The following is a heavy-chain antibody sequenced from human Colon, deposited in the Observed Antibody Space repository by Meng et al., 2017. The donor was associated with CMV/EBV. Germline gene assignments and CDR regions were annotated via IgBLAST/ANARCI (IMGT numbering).Heavy chain of an antibody. J-gene: IGHJ4*02. V-gene: IGHV4-59*01. D-gene: IGHD1-1*01. CDR2: VYYSGSA. CDR3: ARGIGHASNNSHDY. Sequence: SETLSLTCTVSGGSISNYYWNWIRQTPGKGLEWMGHVYYSGSATYSPSLRSRITISVDTSKNHISLNLRSVTAADTAMYFCARGIGHASNNSHDYWGQGTVVTVSS. CDR1: GGSISNYY.